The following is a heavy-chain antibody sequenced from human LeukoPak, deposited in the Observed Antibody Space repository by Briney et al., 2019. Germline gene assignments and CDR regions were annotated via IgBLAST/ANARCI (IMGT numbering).Heavy chain of an antibody. V-gene: IGHV3-7*01. CDR1: GFTFSSYW. CDR3: ARDGSSSWQIEFDY. D-gene: IGHD6-13*01. Sequence: GGPLRLSCAASGFTFSSYWMSWVRQAPGKGLEWVANIKQDGSEKYYVDSVKGRFTISRDNAKNSLYLQMNSLRAEDTAVYYCARDGSSSWQIEFDYWGQGTLVTVSS. J-gene: IGHJ4*02. CDR2: IKQDGSEK.